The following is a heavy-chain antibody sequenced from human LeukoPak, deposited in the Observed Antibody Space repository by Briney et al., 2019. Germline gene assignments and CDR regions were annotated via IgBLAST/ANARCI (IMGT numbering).Heavy chain of an antibody. CDR1: GFTLSSYA. CDR2: ISYDGSNK. D-gene: IGHD6-25*01. Sequence: PGGSLRLSCAASGFTLSSYAMHWVRQAPGKGLEWVAVISYDGSNKYYADSVKGRFTISRDNSKNTLYLQMNSLRAEDTAVYYCARDLSGFDYWGQGTLVTVSS. V-gene: IGHV3-30-3*01. J-gene: IGHJ4*02. CDR3: ARDLSGFDY.